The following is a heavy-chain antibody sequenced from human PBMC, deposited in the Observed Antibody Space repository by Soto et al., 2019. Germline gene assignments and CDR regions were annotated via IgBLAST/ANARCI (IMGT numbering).Heavy chain of an antibody. V-gene: IGHV3-23*01. J-gene: IGHJ5*02. CDR1: GFTFSNYA. Sequence: GGSLRLSCAASGFTFSNYAMSWVRQAPGKGLEWVSAISGSGDSTYYADSVKGRFTISRDNSKNTLYLQMNSLRAEDTAVYYCAKAGSTSCYGACVDWFDPWGQGTLVTVSS. D-gene: IGHD2-2*01. CDR2: ISGSGDST. CDR3: AKAGSTSCYGACVDWFDP.